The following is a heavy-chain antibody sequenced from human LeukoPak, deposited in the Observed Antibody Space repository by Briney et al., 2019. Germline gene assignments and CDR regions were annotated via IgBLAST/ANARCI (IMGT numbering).Heavy chain of an antibody. V-gene: IGHV1-18*01. CDR1: GYTFTGYG. J-gene: IGHJ4*02. Sequence: ASVKVSCKASGYTFTGYGISWVRQAPGQGLEWMGWISAYNGNTNYAQKLQGRVTMTTDTSTSTAYMELRSLRSDDTAVYYCATVNYYGSGSYLYYFDYWGQGTLVTVSS. CDR2: ISAYNGNT. CDR3: ATVNYYGSGSYLYYFDY. D-gene: IGHD3-10*01.